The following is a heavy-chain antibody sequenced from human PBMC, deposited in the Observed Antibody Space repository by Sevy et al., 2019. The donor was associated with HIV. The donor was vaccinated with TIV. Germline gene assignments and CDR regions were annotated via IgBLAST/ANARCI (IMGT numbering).Heavy chain of an antibody. CDR2: ISDGGGTT. J-gene: IGHJ3*02. Sequence: GGSLRLSCAASGFTFRNYVMNWVRQPPGKGLEWVSEISDGGGTTHYADSVKGRFTISRDDSKSTLYLQMNSLRVEDTAVYFCAKRVAGALAALDIWGQGTMVTVSS. V-gene: IGHV3-23*01. CDR1: GFTFRNYV. D-gene: IGHD3-10*01. CDR3: AKRVAGALAALDI.